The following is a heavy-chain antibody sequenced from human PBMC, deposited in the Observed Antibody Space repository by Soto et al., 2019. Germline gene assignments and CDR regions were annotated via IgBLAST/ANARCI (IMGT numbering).Heavy chain of an antibody. J-gene: IGHJ4*02. CDR1: GFTFSSYA. V-gene: IGHV3-23*01. Sequence: EVQLLESGGGLVQPGGSLRLSCAASGFTFSSYAMSWVRQAPGKGLEWVSTISNNGATTYDADSVKGRFTISRDNSKNTLYLQMNSLRAEDTAVYYCLMGYFFDYWGQGTLVTVSP. CDR3: LMGYFFDY. CDR2: ISNNGATT. D-gene: IGHD3-16*01.